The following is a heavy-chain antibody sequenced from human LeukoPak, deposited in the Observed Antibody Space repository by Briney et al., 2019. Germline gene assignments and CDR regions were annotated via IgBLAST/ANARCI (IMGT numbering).Heavy chain of an antibody. CDR2: SEWKGDGGTT. J-gene: IGHJ4*02. V-gene: IGHV3-15*04. CDR1: GFSLSRVW. Sequence: PGGSLRLSCVASGFSLSRVWVTWVRQAPGKGLECVGRSEWKGDGGTTDYAAAVKGRFTISRDASENTVFLQMNSLKTEDTAIYYCSTDQLIIRGVIHDHWGQGALVAVSS. D-gene: IGHD3-10*01. CDR3: STDQLIIRGVIHDH.